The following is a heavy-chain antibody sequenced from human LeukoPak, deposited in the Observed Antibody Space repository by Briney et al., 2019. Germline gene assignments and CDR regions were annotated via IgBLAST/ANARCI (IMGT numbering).Heavy chain of an antibody. V-gene: IGHV4-4*07. Sequence: SETLSLTCTVSGGSISSYYWSWIRQPAGKGLEWIGRVYSSGSTNYNPSLKSRFTLSVDTSKNQFSLKLASVTAADTAVYYCARKGISAVAGAFDIWGQGTMVTVSS. D-gene: IGHD6-19*01. J-gene: IGHJ3*02. CDR1: GGSISSYY. CDR3: ARKGISAVAGAFDI. CDR2: VYSSGST.